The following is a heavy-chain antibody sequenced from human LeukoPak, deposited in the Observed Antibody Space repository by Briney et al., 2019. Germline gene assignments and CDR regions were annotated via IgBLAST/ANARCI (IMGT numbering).Heavy chain of an antibody. Sequence: GGSLRLSCAASGLTVSSNYMSWVRQAPGKGLEWVSVIYSGGNTYYADSVKGRFTISRDISKNTLYLQMNSLRAEDTAVYYCARSNREFASGSGDYWGQGTLVTVSS. CDR2: IYSGGNT. D-gene: IGHD3-10*01. V-gene: IGHV3-53*01. CDR1: GLTVSSNY. J-gene: IGHJ4*02. CDR3: ARSNREFASGSGDY.